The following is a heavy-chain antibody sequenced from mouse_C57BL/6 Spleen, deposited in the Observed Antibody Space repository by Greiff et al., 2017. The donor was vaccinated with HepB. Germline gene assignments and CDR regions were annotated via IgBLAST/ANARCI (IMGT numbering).Heavy chain of an antibody. Sequence: VQLQESGAELVRPGASVTLSCKASGYTFTDYEMHWVKQTPVHGLEWIGAIDPETGGTAYNQKFKGKAILTADKSSSTAYMELRSLTSEDSAVYYCTRNYGSLYYYAMDYWGQGTSVTVSS. D-gene: IGHD1-1*01. V-gene: IGHV1-15*01. J-gene: IGHJ4*01. CDR3: TRNYGSLYYYAMDY. CDR2: IDPETGGT. CDR1: GYTFTDYE.